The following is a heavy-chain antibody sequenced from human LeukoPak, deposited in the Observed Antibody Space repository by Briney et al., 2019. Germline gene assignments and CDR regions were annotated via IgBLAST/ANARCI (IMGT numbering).Heavy chain of an antibody. Sequence: PSETLSLTCTVSGGSISSSSYYWGWIRQPPGKGLEWIGSIYYSGSTYYNPSLKSRVTMSVDTSKNQFSLKLSSVTAADTAVYYCARNGRTSRVAPSIAVPRDYYMDVWGKGTTVTVSS. V-gene: IGHV4-39*07. J-gene: IGHJ6*03. CDR1: GGSISSSSYY. D-gene: IGHD1-1*01. CDR3: ARNGRTSRVAPSIAVPRDYYMDV. CDR2: IYYSGST.